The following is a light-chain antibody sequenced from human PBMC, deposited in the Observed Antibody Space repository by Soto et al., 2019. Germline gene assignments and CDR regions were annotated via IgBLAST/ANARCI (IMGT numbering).Light chain of an antibody. CDR3: QQRSNWPRT. CDR1: KTISSY. V-gene: IGKV3-11*01. J-gene: IGKJ2*01. CDR2: DTS. Sequence: EIVLTQSPVTLSLSPGERATLSCRASKTISSYLAWYQQTPGQAPRLLIYDTSNRATGIPARFSGSGSETDFPLTISSLEPEDFGVYYCQQRSNWPRTFGQGTKLEIK.